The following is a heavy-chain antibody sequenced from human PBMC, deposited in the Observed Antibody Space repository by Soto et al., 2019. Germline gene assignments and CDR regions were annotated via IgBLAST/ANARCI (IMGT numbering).Heavy chain of an antibody. Sequence: PGGSLRLSCAASGFTFSTFDMTWVRQPPGKGLEWVSLIRGSSGSTYYADSVKGRFTISRDNSKNTLYLQMNSLRAEDTAVYNCAKEPVGPDWYFDLWGRGTLVTVSS. CDR3: AKEPVGPDWYFDL. V-gene: IGHV3-23*01. J-gene: IGHJ2*01. CDR2: IRGSSGST. CDR1: GFTFSTFD.